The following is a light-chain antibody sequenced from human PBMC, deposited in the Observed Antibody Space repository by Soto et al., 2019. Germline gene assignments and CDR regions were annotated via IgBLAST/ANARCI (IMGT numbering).Light chain of an antibody. CDR3: AAWDDSLSGVV. V-gene: IGLV1-47*01. CDR1: SSNIGSNY. Sequence: QSVLTQPPSASGTPGQRVTISCSGRSSNIGSNYVYWYQQLPGTAPKLLIYRNTQRPSGVPDRFSGSKSGTSASLAISGLRSEDETDYYCAAWDDSLSGVVFGGGTKLVVL. CDR2: RNT. J-gene: IGLJ2*01.